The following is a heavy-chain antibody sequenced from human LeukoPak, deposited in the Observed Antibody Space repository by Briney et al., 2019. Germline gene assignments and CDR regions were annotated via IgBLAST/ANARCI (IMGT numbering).Heavy chain of an antibody. D-gene: IGHD1-26*01. J-gene: IGHJ4*02. Sequence: SETLSLTCTVSVGSISSVGYYWSWIRQPPGKGLEWIGYIYHSGSTYYNPSFNGRVFISVDTSKNQFSLKLSSVTAAETGVYYCARRRRGGAAVPHDYWGQGTLVTVSS. CDR2: IYHSGST. V-gene: IGHV4-30-2*01. CDR3: ARRRRGGAAVPHDY. CDR1: VGSISSVGYY.